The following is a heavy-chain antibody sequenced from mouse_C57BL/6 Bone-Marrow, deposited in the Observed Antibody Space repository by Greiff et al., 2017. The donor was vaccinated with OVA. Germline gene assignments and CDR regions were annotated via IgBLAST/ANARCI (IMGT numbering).Heavy chain of an antibody. J-gene: IGHJ4*01. Sequence: VQLQQSGPGLVQPSQSLSITCTVSGFSFTSYGVHWVRQSPGKGLEWLGVIWTGGSTDYNAAFMSRLRITKDNAKSQVFFKMNSLQADDTAIYYCAKTPAMDYWGQGTSVTVSS. CDR3: AKTPAMDY. V-gene: IGHV2-5*01. CDR1: GFSFTSYG. CDR2: IWTGGST.